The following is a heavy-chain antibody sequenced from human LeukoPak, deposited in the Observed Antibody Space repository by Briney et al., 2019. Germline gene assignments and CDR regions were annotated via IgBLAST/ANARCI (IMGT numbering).Heavy chain of an antibody. CDR1: GFTFSSYS. CDR3: ARDRGGSYSAIDY. D-gene: IGHD1-26*01. V-gene: IGHV3-48*04. CDR2: ISSSSSTI. J-gene: IGHJ4*02. Sequence: GGSLRLSCAASGFTFSSYSMNWVRQAPGKGLEWVSFISSSSSTIYYADSVKGRFTISRDNAKSSLYQQMNSLRAEDTAVYYCARDRGGSYSAIDYWGQGTLVTVSS.